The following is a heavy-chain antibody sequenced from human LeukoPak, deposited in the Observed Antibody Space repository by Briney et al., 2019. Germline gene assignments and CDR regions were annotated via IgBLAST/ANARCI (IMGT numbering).Heavy chain of an antibody. CDR3: ARDYTVGGTTYAHFDF. V-gene: IGHV4-31*03. J-gene: IGHJ4*02. Sequence: SETLSLTCTVSGGSISSGGYYWSWIRQHPGKGLEWIGYIYYSGSTYYNPSLKSRVTISVDASKNQFSLKLSSVTAADTAVYYCARDYTVGGTTYAHFDFWGQGILVTVSS. CDR1: GGSISSGGYY. CDR2: IYYSGST. D-gene: IGHD1-26*01.